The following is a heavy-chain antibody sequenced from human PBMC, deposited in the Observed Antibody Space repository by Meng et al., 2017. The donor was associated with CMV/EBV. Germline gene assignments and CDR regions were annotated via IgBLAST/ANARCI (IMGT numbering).Heavy chain of an antibody. CDR3: ARNWQTNWFDP. V-gene: IGHV4-39*07. CDR1: GGSISSSSYY. Sequence: GSLRLSCTVSGGSISSSSYYWGWIRQPPGKGLEWIGSIYYSGSTYYNPSLKGRVTISVDTSKNQFSLKLSSVTAADTGVYYCARNWQTNWFDPWGQGTLVTVSS. J-gene: IGHJ5*02. CDR2: IYYSGST.